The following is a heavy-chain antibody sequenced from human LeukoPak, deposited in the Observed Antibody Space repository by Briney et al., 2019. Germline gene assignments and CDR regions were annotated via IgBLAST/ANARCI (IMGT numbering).Heavy chain of an antibody. CDR2: TFYRSKWYN. D-gene: IGHD1-7*01. Sequence: SQTLSLTCDISGDSVSSNSAARNWIRQSPSRGLEWLGRTFYRSKWYNEYEVSLKSRLTINADTSKNHFSLQLNSVTPEDTAVYYCARSGGTAIGNYERATFDYWGQGTLVTVSS. CDR3: ARSGGTAIGNYERATFDY. CDR1: GDSVSSNSAA. J-gene: IGHJ4*02. V-gene: IGHV6-1*01.